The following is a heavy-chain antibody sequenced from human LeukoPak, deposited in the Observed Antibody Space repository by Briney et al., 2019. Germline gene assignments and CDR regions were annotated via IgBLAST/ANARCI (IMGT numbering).Heavy chain of an antibody. V-gene: IGHV4-39*07. CDR2: IYYSGST. Sequence: SETLSLTCTVSGGSISSSSYYWGWIRQPPGKGLEWIGSIYYSGSTYYNPSLKSRVTISVDTSKNQFSLKLSSVTAADTAVYYCARWFPDSRSFYWYFDLWGRGTLVTVSS. J-gene: IGHJ2*01. CDR3: ARWFPDSRSFYWYFDL. D-gene: IGHD6-13*01. CDR1: GGSISSSSYY.